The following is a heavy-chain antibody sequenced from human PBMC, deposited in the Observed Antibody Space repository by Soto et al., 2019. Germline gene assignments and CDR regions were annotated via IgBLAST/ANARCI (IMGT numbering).Heavy chain of an antibody. CDR2: INDRGSI. D-gene: IGHD3-9*01. Sequence: QVQLQQWGAGPLRPLETLSLTCGVSGGSFSGYYWAWIRQSPGKGLEWLGEINDRGSINYNPSLESRVSISVDTSTSHYSLNLRSVTAADTGVYYCARESHDILTGPPWVWYFDLWGRGTLVTVSS. CDR1: GGSFSGYY. V-gene: IGHV4-34*01. J-gene: IGHJ2*01. CDR3: ARESHDILTGPPWVWYFDL.